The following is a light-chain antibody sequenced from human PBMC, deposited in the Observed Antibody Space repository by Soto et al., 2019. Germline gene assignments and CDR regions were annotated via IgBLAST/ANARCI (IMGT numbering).Light chain of an antibody. J-gene: IGLJ1*01. CDR1: SSDVGAYNY. CDR2: DVS. Sequence: QPVLTNPASGSGSDRRWIRLSSTKTSSDVGAYNYVSWYQQHPGKAPKLMIYDVSNRPSGVSNRFSGSKSGNTASLTISGLQGEDEADYYCSPYRNSETLVFGTGTKVTVL. V-gene: IGLV2-14*01. CDR3: SPYRNSETLV.